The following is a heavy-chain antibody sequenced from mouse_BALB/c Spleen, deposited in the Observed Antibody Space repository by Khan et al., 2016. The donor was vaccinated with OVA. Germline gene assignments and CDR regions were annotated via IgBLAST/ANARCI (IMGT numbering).Heavy chain of an antibody. Sequence: VQLQQSGPELVKPGASVKMSCKASGYTFTSYDMHWVRQRPGQGLEWIGYIYPYNGDTKYNEKIKGKATLTSDKSSSTAYMELTSLTSEDSAVEYCARNYGYDVYFDYWGQGTTVTVSS. V-gene: IGHV1S136*01. CDR2: IYPYNGDT. CDR1: GYTFTSYD. J-gene: IGHJ2*01. D-gene: IGHD2-14*01. CDR3: ARNYGYDVYFDY.